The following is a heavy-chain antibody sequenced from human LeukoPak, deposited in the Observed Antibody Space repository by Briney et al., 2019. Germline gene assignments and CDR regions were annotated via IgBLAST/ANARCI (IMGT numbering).Heavy chain of an antibody. J-gene: IGHJ4*02. CDR1: GFTFTSSA. D-gene: IGHD4-17*01. CDR2: IVVGSGNT. Sequence: SVKVSCKASGFTFTSSAVQWVRQARGQRLEWIGWIVVGSGNTNYAQKFQERVTITRDMSTSTAYMELSSLRSEDTAVYYCAAGDADDYGDYVGVYWGQGTLVTVSS. V-gene: IGHV1-58*01. CDR3: AAGDADDYGDYVGVY.